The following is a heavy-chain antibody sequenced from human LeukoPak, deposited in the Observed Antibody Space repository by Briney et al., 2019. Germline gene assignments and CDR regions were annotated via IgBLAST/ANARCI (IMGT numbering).Heavy chain of an antibody. CDR1: GYTFTAYY. Sequence: ASVKVSCKTSGYTFTAYYIHWLRQAPGQGLEWMGWMNPNSGGTKYAQTLQGRVTLTRDTSISTAYLELSSLTSDDTAVYFCARQGSNSSGWYPVDDWGQGTLVTVSS. CDR2: MNPNSGGT. J-gene: IGHJ4*02. V-gene: IGHV1-2*02. CDR3: ARQGSNSSGWYPVDD. D-gene: IGHD6-19*01.